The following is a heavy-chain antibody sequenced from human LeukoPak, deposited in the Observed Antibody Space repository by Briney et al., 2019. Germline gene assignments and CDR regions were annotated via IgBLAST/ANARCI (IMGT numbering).Heavy chain of an antibody. CDR2: ISNNGGYT. CDR3: AKQLGYCSDGSCYFPY. CDR1: GFTFTNYW. D-gene: IGHD2-15*01. Sequence: GGSLRLSCAASGFTFTNYWMHWVRQAPGKGLEWVSAISNNGGYTYYADSVQGRFTISRDNSKSTLCLQMNSLRAEDTAVYYCAKQLGYCSDGSCYFPYWGQGTLVTVSS. V-gene: IGHV3-23*01. J-gene: IGHJ4*02.